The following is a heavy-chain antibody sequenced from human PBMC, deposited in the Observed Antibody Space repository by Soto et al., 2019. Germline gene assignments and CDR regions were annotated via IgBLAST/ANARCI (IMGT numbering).Heavy chain of an antibody. J-gene: IGHJ6*02. CDR3: ARGGGSNGAYYYYYGMDV. D-gene: IGHD1-26*01. CDR1: GGTFSSYA. CDR2: IIPIFGTA. V-gene: IGHV1-69*13. Sequence: SVKVSCKASGGTFSSYAISWVRQAPGQGLEWMGGIIPIFGTANYAQKFQGRVTITADESTGTAYMELSSLRSEDTAAYYCARGGGSNGAYYYYYGMDVWGQGTTVTVSS.